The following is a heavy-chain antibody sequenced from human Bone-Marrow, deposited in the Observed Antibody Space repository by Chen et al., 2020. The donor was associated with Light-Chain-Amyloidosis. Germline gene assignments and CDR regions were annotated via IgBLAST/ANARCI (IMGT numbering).Heavy chain of an antibody. CDR1: GGSFNDYY. J-gene: IGHJ4*02. CDR3: ARGIDY. V-gene: IGHV4-34*01. CDR2: INHSGKS. Sequence: QVHLQQWGAGLLKPSETLSLTCGVSGGSFNDYYMTWFRQPPGKGLEWIGEINHSGKSNLNPSLSGRVTMSIDAAKRQFSLEVTSLTAADTAMYYCARGIDYWGQGTLVTVSS.